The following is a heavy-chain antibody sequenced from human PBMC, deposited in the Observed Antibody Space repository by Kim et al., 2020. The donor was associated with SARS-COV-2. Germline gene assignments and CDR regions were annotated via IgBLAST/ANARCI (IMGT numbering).Heavy chain of an antibody. D-gene: IGHD3-16*01. J-gene: IGHJ4*02. CDR1: GFTFSSYA. Sequence: GGSLRLSCAASGFTFSSYAMTWVRQAPGKGLEWVSVIGGAGATTYYADSVKGRFTISRDNSKNMLYLQMSSLRAEDTAVYYCAKPMTTMSTSFDCWGQGALVTVSS. CDR2: IGGAGATT. CDR3: AKPMTTMSTSFDC. V-gene: IGHV3-23*01.